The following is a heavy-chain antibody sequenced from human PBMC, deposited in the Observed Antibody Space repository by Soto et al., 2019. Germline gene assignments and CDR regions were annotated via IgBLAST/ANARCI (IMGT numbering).Heavy chain of an antibody. Sequence: SVKVSCKASGGTFSSYAISWVRQAPGQGLEWMGGIIPIFGTANYAQKFQGRVTITADESTSTAYMELSSLRSEDTAVYYCAKVPGIAAAASAYYYGMDVWGQGTTVTVSS. CDR3: AKVPGIAAAASAYYYGMDV. D-gene: IGHD6-13*01. CDR2: IIPIFGTA. J-gene: IGHJ6*02. CDR1: GGTFSSYA. V-gene: IGHV1-69*13.